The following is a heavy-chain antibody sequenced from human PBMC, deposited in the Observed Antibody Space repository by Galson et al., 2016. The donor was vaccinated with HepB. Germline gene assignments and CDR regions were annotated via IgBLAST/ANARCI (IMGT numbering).Heavy chain of an antibody. V-gene: IGHV3-48*02. J-gene: IGHJ6*02. CDR1: GFTFSSFS. Sequence: SLRLSCAVSGFTFSSFSMNWVRQAPGKGLEWVSYISSSSDTIYYADSVKGRFTISRDNAKNSLYLQMNSLRDGDTAVYYCVEQRKGAPYGMDVWGQGTTVTVSS. CDR2: ISSSSDTI. CDR3: VEQRKGAPYGMDV. D-gene: IGHD1/OR15-1a*01.